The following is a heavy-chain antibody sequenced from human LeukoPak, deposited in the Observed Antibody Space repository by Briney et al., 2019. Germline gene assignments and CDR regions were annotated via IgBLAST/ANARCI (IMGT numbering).Heavy chain of an antibody. J-gene: IGHJ4*02. Sequence: SETLSLTCTVSGGSISSYYWSWIRQPPGKGLEWIGYIYYSGSTNYNPSLKSRVTISVDTSKNQFSLKLSSVTAADTAVYYCARLEYDILTGYPYYFDYWGRGTLVTVSS. CDR2: IYYSGST. V-gene: IGHV4-59*08. D-gene: IGHD3-9*01. CDR3: ARLEYDILTGYPYYFDY. CDR1: GGSISSYY.